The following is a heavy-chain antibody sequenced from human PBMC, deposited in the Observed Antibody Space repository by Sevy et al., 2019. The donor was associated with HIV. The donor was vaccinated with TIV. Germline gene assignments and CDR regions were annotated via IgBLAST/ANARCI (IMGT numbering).Heavy chain of an antibody. J-gene: IGHJ4*02. Sequence: ASVKVSCKVSGYTLTQLSMHWVRQAPGKGLEWMRRFDPEDGETIYAQKFQGRVTMTEDTSTDTAYMELSSLRSEDTAVYYCATTREYYSDSSGYIDYWGQGTLVTVSS. D-gene: IGHD3-22*01. CDR3: ATTREYYSDSSGYIDY. CDR1: GYTLTQLS. CDR2: FDPEDGET. V-gene: IGHV1-24*01.